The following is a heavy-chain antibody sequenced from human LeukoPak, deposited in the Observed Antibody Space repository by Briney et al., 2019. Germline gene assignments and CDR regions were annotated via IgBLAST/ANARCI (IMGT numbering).Heavy chain of an antibody. CDR3: ARYQAVAGRNNWFDP. Sequence: ASVKVSCKASGYTFTSYDINWVRQATGQGLEWMGWMNPNSGSTDYAQKFQGRVTMTRNTSISTAYMELSSLRSEDTAVYYCARYQAVAGRNNWFDPWGQGTLVTVSS. D-gene: IGHD6-19*01. CDR1: GYTFTSYD. J-gene: IGHJ5*02. CDR2: MNPNSGST. V-gene: IGHV1-8*01.